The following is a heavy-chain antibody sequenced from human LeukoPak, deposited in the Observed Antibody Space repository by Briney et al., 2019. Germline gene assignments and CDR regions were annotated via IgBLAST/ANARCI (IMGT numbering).Heavy chain of an antibody. CDR3: ARVSMARGVMTWYFDY. Sequence: GGSLRLSCAASGFTFSDHYMDWVRQAPGKGLEWVGRTRNKANSYTTEYAASVKGRFTISRDDSKNSLYLQMNSLKTEDTAVYYCARVSMARGVMTWYFDYWGQGTLVTVSS. CDR1: GFTFSDHY. J-gene: IGHJ4*02. D-gene: IGHD3-10*01. V-gene: IGHV3-72*01. CDR2: TRNKANSYTT.